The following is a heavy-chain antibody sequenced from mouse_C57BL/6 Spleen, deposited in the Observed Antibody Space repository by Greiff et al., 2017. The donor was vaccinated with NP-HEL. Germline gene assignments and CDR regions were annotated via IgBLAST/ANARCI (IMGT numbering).Heavy chain of an antibody. CDR2: IYPSDSET. CDR1: GYTFTSYW. J-gene: IGHJ3*01. CDR3: ARREETGTSSWFAD. D-gene: IGHD4-1*01. V-gene: IGHV1-61*01. Sequence: VQLQQSGAELVRPGSSVKLSCKASGYTFTSYWMDWVKQRPGQGLEWIGNIYPSDSETHYNQKFKDKATFTVDKSSSTASMQLSSLTSEDSAVYYCARREETGTSSWFADWGQGTLVTVSA.